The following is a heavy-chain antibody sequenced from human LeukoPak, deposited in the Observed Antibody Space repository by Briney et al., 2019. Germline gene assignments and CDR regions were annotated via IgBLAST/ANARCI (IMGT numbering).Heavy chain of an antibody. Sequence: PSETLSLTCTVSGGSISTSSYFWGWIRQPPGTGLEWIGSIYYSGITFYNPSLKSRLTISVDTSKNQFSLKLSSVTAADTAVYYCARDANSGYDGLGHWGQGTLVTVSS. CDR1: GGSISTSSYF. V-gene: IGHV4-39*07. CDR2: IYYSGIT. CDR3: ARDANSGYDGLGH. D-gene: IGHD5-12*01. J-gene: IGHJ4*02.